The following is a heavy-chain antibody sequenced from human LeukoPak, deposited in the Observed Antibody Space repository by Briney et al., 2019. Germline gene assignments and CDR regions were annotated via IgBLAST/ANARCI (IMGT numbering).Heavy chain of an antibody. CDR1: GGSFSGYY. V-gene: IGHV4-34*01. J-gene: IGHJ5*02. CDR2: INHSGST. Sequence: SETLSLTCAVYGGSFSGYYWSWIRQPPGKGLEWIGEINHSGSTNYNPSLKSRVTISVDTSKNQFSLKLSSVTAADPAVYYCAREDSSVNWFDPWGQGTLVTVSS. CDR3: AREDSSVNWFDP. D-gene: IGHD6-19*01.